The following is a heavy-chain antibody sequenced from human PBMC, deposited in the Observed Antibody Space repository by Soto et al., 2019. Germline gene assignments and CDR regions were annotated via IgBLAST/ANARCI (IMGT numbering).Heavy chain of an antibody. CDR1: GGSISSYY. CDR2: IYYSGST. J-gene: IGHJ6*02. Sequence: SEILSLTCTVSGGSISSYYWSWIRQPPGKGLEWIGYIYYSGSTNYNPSLKSRVTISVDTSKNQFSLKLSSVTAADTAVYYCARGNGIYGMDVWGQGTTVTVSS. D-gene: IGHD2-21*01. V-gene: IGHV4-59*01. CDR3: ARGNGIYGMDV.